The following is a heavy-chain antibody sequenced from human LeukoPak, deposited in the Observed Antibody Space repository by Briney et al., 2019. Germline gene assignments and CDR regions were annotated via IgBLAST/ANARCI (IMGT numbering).Heavy chain of an antibody. D-gene: IGHD5-12*01. CDR1: GYTFTSYD. V-gene: IGHV1-8*01. CDR2: MNPNSGNT. CDR3: ARVKYSGYDPNRPYYYYYYMDV. Sequence: GASVKVSCKASGYTFTSYDINWVRQATGQGLEWMGWMNPNSGNTGYAQKFQGRVTMTRDTSISTAYMELSRLRSDDTAVYYCARVKYSGYDPNRPYYYYYYMDVWGKGTTVTISS. J-gene: IGHJ6*03.